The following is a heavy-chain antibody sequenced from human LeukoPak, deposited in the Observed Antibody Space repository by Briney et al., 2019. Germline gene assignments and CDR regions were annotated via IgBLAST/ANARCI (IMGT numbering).Heavy chain of an antibody. D-gene: IGHD6-19*01. V-gene: IGHV5-51*01. Sequence: GESLKISCKGSGYSFTSYWIGGVRQMPGKGLEWMGIIYPGGSDTRYSPSFQGQVTISADKSISTAYLQWSSLKASDTAMYYSAIQSRSSVWYPGYYYYYGMDVWGQGTTVTVSS. CDR3: AIQSRSSVWYPGYYYYYGMDV. CDR2: IYPGGSDT. J-gene: IGHJ6*02. CDR1: GYSFTSYW.